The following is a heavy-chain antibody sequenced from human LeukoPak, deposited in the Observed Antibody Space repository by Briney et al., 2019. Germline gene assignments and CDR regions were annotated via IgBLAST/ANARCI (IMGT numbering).Heavy chain of an antibody. J-gene: IGHJ4*02. CDR1: GFTFSSYE. D-gene: IGHD1-1*01. Sequence: PGGSLRLSCATSGFTFSSYEINWVRQAPGRGLEWVSYISSSGNTIYYADSVKGRFTISRDNGKKSPYLQMNSLRAEDTALYYCARIRTTMNTQDFWGQGTLVTVSS. V-gene: IGHV3-48*03. CDR2: ISSSGNTI. CDR3: ARIRTTMNTQDF.